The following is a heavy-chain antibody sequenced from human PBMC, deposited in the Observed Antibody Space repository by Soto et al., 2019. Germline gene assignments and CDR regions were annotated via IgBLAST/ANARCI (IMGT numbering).Heavy chain of an antibody. CDR2: ISAYNGNT. CDR1: GYTFTSYG. V-gene: IGHV1-18*04. J-gene: IGHJ3*02. D-gene: IGHD3-22*01. Sequence: ASVKVSCKASGYTFTSYGISWVRQAPGQGLEWMGWISAYNGNTNYAQKLQGRVTMTTDTSTSTAYMELRSLRSDDTAVYYCARAHYYDSSSLRRNKMNDAFDIWGQGTMVTVSS. CDR3: ARAHYYDSSSLRRNKMNDAFDI.